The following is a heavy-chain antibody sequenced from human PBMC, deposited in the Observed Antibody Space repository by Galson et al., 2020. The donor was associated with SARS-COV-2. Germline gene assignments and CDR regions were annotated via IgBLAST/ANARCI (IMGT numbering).Heavy chain of an antibody. CDR1: GYTLTELS. V-gene: IGHV1-24*01. J-gene: IGHJ5*02. Sequence: GESLKISCKVSGYTLTELSMHWVRQAPGKGLEWMGGFDPEDGETIYAQKFQGRVTMTEDTSTDTAYMELSSLRSEDTAVYYCATASIVVLANWFDPWGQGTLVTVSS. CDR3: ATASIVVLANWFDP. D-gene: IGHD1-26*01. CDR2: FDPEDGET.